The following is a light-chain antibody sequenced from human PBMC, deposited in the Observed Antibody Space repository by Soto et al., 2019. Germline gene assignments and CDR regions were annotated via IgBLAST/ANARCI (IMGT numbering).Light chain of an antibody. CDR1: QSVSSSY. V-gene: IGKV3-20*01. J-gene: IGKJ5*01. Sequence: EIVLTQSPGTLSLSPGERATLSCRASQSVSSSYLAWYQQKPGQAPRLLIYGASSRATGIPDRFSGSGSGTDFTLTISRLEPADFAMHYSQPYATSLLTLAPGPRLEIK. CDR2: GAS. CDR3: QPYATSLLT.